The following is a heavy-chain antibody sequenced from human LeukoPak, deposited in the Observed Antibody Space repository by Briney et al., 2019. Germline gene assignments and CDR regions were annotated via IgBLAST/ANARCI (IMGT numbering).Heavy chain of an antibody. J-gene: IGHJ6*02. CDR2: INSDGRTT. CDR3: ASLQNVPSYYYYYVMDV. D-gene: IGHD2/OR15-2a*01. V-gene: IGHV3-74*01. CDR1: GFTFSTYW. Sequence: GGSLRLSCAASGFTFSTYWMHWVRQAPGKGLVWVSRINSDGRTTNYADSVKGRFTISRDNAKNTLFLQMNSLRAEDTAVYYCASLQNVPSYYYYYVMDVWGQGTTVTVSS.